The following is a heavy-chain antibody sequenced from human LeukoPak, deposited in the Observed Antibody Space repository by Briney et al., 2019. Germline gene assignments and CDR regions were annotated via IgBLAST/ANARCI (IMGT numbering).Heavy chain of an antibody. J-gene: IGHJ4*02. Sequence: GGSLRLSCAASGFTFSSYAMSWVRQAPGKGLEWVSAISGNGGSTYYADSVKGRFTISRDNSKNTLYLQMNSLRAEDTAVYYCAKDRMVRDHKVLDRFDYWGQGTLVTVSS. CDR2: ISGNGGST. CDR3: AKDRMVRDHKVLDRFDY. CDR1: GFTFSSYA. V-gene: IGHV3-23*01. D-gene: IGHD3-10*01.